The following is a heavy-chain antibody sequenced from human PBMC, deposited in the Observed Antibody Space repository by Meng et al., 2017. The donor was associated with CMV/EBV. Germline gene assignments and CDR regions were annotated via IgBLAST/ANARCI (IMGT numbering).Heavy chain of an antibody. CDR1: GGTFSSYA. V-gene: IGHV1-69*05. Sequence: SVKVSCKASGGTFSSYAISWVRQAPGQGLEWTGGIIPIFGTANYAQKFQGRVTITTDESTSTAYMELSSLRSEDTAVYYCANGYCSSTSCYNAFDLWFQVPMVPFS. D-gene: IGHD2-2*02. CDR2: IIPIFGTA. CDR3: ANGYCSSTSCYNAFDL. J-gene: IGHJ3*01.